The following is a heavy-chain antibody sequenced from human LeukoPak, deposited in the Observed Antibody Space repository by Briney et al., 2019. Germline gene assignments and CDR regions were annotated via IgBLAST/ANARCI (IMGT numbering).Heavy chain of an antibody. J-gene: IGHJ4*02. Sequence: SETLSLTCTVSGGSINTPNYYWGWIRQTPGKGLEWIGNIFYSGGTYYSPSLTSRVTISLDTSRNQFSLKLSSVTAADTAVYYCARVAVVITMTRFDYWGQGTLVTVSS. CDR2: IFYSGGT. CDR1: GGSINTPNYY. D-gene: IGHD3-22*01. CDR3: ARVAVVITMTRFDY. V-gene: IGHV4-39*07.